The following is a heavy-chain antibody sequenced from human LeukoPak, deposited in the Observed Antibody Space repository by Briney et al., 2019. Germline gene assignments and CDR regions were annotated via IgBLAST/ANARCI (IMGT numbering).Heavy chain of an antibody. CDR2: IWYDGSNK. J-gene: IGHJ4*02. CDR3: ARDRQARYFDT. CDR1: GFTFRSHG. Sequence: PGRSLRLSCAASGFTFRSHGMHWVRQAPGKGLEWVTVIWYDGSNKYYADSVKGRFTISRDNSKNTLYLQMNSLRAEDTAVYYCARDRQARYFDTWGQGTLVTVSS. V-gene: IGHV3-33*01.